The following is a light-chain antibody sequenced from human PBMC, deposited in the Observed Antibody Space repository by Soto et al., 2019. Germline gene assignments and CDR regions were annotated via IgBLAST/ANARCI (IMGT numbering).Light chain of an antibody. CDR2: NNN. V-gene: IGLV1-40*01. Sequence: QAVVTQPPSVSGAPGQRVTISCTGSSSNIGAGYDVHWYHQLPGTAPKLLIYNNNNRPSGVPDRFSGSKSGTSASLAITGLQAEDEADYYCQSYDSGLSGYVIFGGGTQLTVL. CDR3: QSYDSGLSGYVI. J-gene: IGLJ2*01. CDR1: SSNIGAGYD.